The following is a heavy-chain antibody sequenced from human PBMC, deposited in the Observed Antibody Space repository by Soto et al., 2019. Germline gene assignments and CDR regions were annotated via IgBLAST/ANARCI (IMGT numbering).Heavy chain of an antibody. V-gene: IGHV1-58*01. CDR1: GFTFTSSA. J-gene: IGHJ6*02. CDR3: AAVGRCSSTSCYPYYYYGMDV. Sequence: QMQLVQSGPEVKKPGTSVKVSCKASGFTFTSSAVQWVRQARGQRLEWIGWIVVGSGNTNYAQKFQERVTITRDMSTSTAYMELSSLRSEDTAVYYCAAVGRCSSTSCYPYYYYGMDVWGQGTTVTVSS. CDR2: IVVGSGNT. D-gene: IGHD2-2*01.